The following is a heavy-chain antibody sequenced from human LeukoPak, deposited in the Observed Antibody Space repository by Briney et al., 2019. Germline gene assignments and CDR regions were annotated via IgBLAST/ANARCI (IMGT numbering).Heavy chain of an antibody. CDR2: INTDESSI. D-gene: IGHD2-15*01. J-gene: IGHJ4*02. CDR3: ARDGYCSGGTCYGKDY. CDR1: GFTFSSYW. V-gene: IGHV3-74*01. Sequence: PGGSLRLSCAASGFTFSSYWMHWVRQAPGKGLVWVSRINTDESSIIYADSVKGRFTVSRDNAKNTLYLQMNSLRPEDTAVYYCARDGYCSGGTCYGKDYWGQGTLVTVSS.